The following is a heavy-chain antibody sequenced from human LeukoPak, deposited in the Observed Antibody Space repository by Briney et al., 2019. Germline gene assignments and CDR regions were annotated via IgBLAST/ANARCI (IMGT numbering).Heavy chain of an antibody. CDR2: VYTRGNT. D-gene: IGHD6-6*01. V-gene: IGHV3-53*01. J-gene: IGHJ6*02. CDR1: WLPVSRNY. CDR3: AREPKPSSSDYYYAMDV. Sequence: GGSLSLSRAPSWLPVSRNYMSYVRQPPGKGLEWVSVVYTRGNTYYADPVKGGFTSSRDNSKNTLYLQMNSLRVDDTAVYYCAREPKPSSSDYYYAMDVWGQGTTVTVSS.